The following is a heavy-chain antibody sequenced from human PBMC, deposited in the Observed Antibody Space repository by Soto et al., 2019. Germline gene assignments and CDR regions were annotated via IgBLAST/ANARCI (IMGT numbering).Heavy chain of an antibody. V-gene: IGHV4-30-4*01. J-gene: IGHJ5*02. Sequence: ASETLSLTCTVSGGSISSGDYYWSWIRQPPGKGLEWIGYIYYSGSTYYNPSLKSRVTISVDRSKNQFSLKLSSVTAADTAVYYCARAKDYYGSGSYRGVNWFDPWGQGTLVTVSS. CDR1: GGSISSGDYY. CDR2: IYYSGST. D-gene: IGHD3-10*01. CDR3: ARAKDYYGSGSYRGVNWFDP.